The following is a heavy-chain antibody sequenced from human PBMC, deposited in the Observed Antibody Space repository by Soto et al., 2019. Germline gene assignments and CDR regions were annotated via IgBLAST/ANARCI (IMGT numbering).Heavy chain of an antibody. CDR1: GGSLSSGFYS. V-gene: IGHV4-30-2*01. CDR2: IYYSGST. D-gene: IGHD1-26*01. Sequence: SETLSLTCAVSGGSLSSGFYSWSWIRQPPGKGLEWIGYIYYSGSTYYNPSLKSRVTLSVDTSKNQFSLKLSSVTAADTVVYYCARLGGSYAVPHFDYWGQGTLVPAPQ. J-gene: IGHJ4*02. CDR3: ARLGGSYAVPHFDY.